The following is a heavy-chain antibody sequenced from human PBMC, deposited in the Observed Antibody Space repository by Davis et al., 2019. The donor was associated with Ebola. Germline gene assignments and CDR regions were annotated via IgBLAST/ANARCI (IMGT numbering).Heavy chain of an antibody. D-gene: IGHD4-17*01. CDR2: INPHSGGT. CDR3: ARDLDYGPTGFFDY. J-gene: IGHJ4*02. Sequence: AASVQVSCKASGYTFTGYYMHWVRPAPGQGLEWMGWINPHSGGTNYAQTFQGRVTITADESTSTAYMELRSLRSEDTAVYYCARDLDYGPTGFFDYWGQGTLVTVSS. CDR1: GYTFTGYY. V-gene: IGHV1-2*02.